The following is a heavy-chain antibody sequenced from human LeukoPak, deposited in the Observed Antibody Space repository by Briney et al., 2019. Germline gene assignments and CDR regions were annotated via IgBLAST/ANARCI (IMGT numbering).Heavy chain of an antibody. J-gene: IGHJ5*02. CDR3: ARARSTSGSSWSTVFNWFDP. CDR2: IIPILGIA. Sequence: GASVKVSCKASGGTFSSYAISWVRQAPGQGLEWMGRIIPILGIANYAQKFRGRVTITADKSTSTAYMELSSLRSEDTAVYYCARARSTSGSSWSTVFNWFDPWGQGTLVTVSS. CDR1: GGTFSSYA. V-gene: IGHV1-69*04. D-gene: IGHD6-13*01.